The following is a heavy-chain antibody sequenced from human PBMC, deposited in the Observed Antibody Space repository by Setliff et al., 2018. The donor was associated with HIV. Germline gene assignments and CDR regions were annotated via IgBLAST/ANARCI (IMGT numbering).Heavy chain of an antibody. J-gene: IGHJ3*02. D-gene: IGHD3-10*01. Sequence: GESLKISCKGSGYSFTSYWIGWVRQMPGKGLEWMGIIYPGDSETRYSPSFQGQVTISADRSRNTAYLQWTALKASDTAMYYCARHTIDISLLVVQDPGPFDIWGRGTMVTVSS. CDR3: ARHTIDISLLVVQDPGPFDI. CDR1: GYSFTSYW. CDR2: IYPGDSET. V-gene: IGHV5-51*01.